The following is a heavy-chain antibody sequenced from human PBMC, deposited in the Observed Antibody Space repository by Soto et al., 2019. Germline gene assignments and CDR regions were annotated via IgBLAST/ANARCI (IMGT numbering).Heavy chain of an antibody. CDR2: ISGSGGST. CDR1: GFTFSSYA. CDR3: ARHFWSGYYTLN. J-gene: IGHJ4*02. V-gene: IGHV3-23*01. Sequence: EVQLLESGGGLVQPGGSLRLSCAASGFTFSSYALSWVRQTPGKGLEWVSTISGSGGSTYYADSVKGRFTISRDNSKNTLSLQMNSLRAEDTAVYYCARHFWSGYYTLNWGQGTLVTVSS. D-gene: IGHD3-3*02.